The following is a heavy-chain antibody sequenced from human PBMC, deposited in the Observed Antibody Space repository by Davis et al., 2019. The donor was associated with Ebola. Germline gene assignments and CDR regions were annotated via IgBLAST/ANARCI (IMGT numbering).Heavy chain of an antibody. CDR3: ARDSGYDYTYYYGMDV. V-gene: IGHV1-69*13. J-gene: IGHJ6*02. CDR2: IIPIFGTA. D-gene: IGHD5-12*01. Sequence: SVKVSCKASGGTFSSYAISWVRQAPGQGLEWMGGIIPIFGTANYAQKFQGRVTITADESTSTAYMELSSLRSEDTAVYYCARDSGYDYTYYYGMDVWGQGTTVTVSS. CDR1: GGTFSSYA.